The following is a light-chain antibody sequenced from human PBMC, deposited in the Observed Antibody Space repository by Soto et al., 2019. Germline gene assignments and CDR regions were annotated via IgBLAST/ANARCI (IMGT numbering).Light chain of an antibody. V-gene: IGKV3-11*01. J-gene: IGKJ5*01. CDR3: QQRSVWPRAT. Sequence: VLTQSPATLSLSPGESATLSCRASQSVGGYLTWYQHKPGQAPRLLIHDASIRAPGIPARFSASGFGSDFTLTISVIEVEDVAGYFCQQRSVWPRATFGQGTRLEI. CDR1: QSVGGY. CDR2: DAS.